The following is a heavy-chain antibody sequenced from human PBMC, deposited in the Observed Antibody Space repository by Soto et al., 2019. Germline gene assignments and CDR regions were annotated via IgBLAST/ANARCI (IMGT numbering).Heavy chain of an antibody. D-gene: IGHD3-10*01. CDR2: IYYSGST. J-gene: IGHJ3*01. Sequence: PSDTLSVTCTVSGGSISSYYWGWIRQPPGKGLEWIGSIYYSGSTYYNPSLKSRVTISVDTSKNQFSLKLSSVTAADTAVYYCARVWGGAFDFWGQGTMVTVSS. V-gene: IGHV4-39*07. CDR3: ARVWGGAFDF. CDR1: GGSISSYY.